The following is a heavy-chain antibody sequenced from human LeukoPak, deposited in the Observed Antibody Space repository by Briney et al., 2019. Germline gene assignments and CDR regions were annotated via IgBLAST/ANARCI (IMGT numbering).Heavy chain of an antibody. Sequence: GGSLRLSCAASGFAFNLYGMAWVRQAPGKGLEWVSGISGSAVGTYYADSVKGRFTISRDNPKNVLFLQMNNLRVEGTAVYFCAKLGTYWYFDVWGRGTLVTVSS. D-gene: IGHD3-16*01. V-gene: IGHV3-23*01. J-gene: IGHJ2*01. CDR3: AKLGTYWYFDV. CDR1: GFAFNLYG. CDR2: ISGSAVGT.